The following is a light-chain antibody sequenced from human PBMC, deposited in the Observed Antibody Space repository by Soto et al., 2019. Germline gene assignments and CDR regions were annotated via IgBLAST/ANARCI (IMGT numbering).Light chain of an antibody. CDR2: DVT. Sequence: QSALTQPRSVSGSPGQSVTISCTGTSSDVGSYNHVSWYQQHPGKAPKFMIYDVTKRPSGVPDRFSGSKSGNTASLTISGLQAEDEADYYCSSYAGTYTGVFGGGTQLTVL. CDR1: SSDVGSYNH. CDR3: SSYAGTYTGV. V-gene: IGLV2-11*01. J-gene: IGLJ3*02.